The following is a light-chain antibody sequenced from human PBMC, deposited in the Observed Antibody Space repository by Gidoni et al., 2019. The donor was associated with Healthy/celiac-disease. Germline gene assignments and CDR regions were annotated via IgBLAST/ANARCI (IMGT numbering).Light chain of an antibody. CDR1: KLGDKY. CDR3: QAWDSSTVV. Sequence: YELTQPPLVSVSPGQTASITCSGDKLGDKYACWYQQKRGQSPVLVIYQDSKRPSGIPERFFGSNSGNTSTLTISGTQAMDEADYYCQAWDSSTVVFGGGTKLTVL. CDR2: QDS. J-gene: IGLJ2*01. V-gene: IGLV3-1*01.